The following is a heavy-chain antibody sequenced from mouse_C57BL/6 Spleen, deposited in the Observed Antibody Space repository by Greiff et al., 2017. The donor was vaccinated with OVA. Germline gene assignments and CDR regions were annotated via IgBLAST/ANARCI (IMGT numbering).Heavy chain of an antibody. CDR3: ARGDCGSSYDWYVDV. V-gene: IGHV1-82*01. CDR2: IYPGDGDT. J-gene: IGHJ1*03. Sequence: QVQLQQSGPELVKPGASVKISCKASGYAFSSSWMNWVKQRPGKGLAWIGRIYPGDGDTNYNGTFKGTATLTADKSSSTAYMQLSSLTSEDSAVYFCARGDCGSSYDWYVDVWGTGTTVTVSS. D-gene: IGHD1-1*01. CDR1: GYAFSSSW.